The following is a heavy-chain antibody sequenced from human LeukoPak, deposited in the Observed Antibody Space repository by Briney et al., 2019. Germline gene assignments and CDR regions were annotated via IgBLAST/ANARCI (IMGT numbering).Heavy chain of an antibody. J-gene: IGHJ6*03. D-gene: IGHD6-19*01. CDR3: ARDLPYSSGWYSSGDYMDV. V-gene: IGHV3-53*01. Sequence: GGSLRLSCAASGFTVSSNYMSWVRQAPGKGLEWVSVIYSGGSTYYADSVKGRFTISRDNAKNSLYLQMNSLRAEDTAVYYCARDLPYSSGWYSSGDYMDVWGKGTTVTISS. CDR1: GFTVSSNY. CDR2: IYSGGST.